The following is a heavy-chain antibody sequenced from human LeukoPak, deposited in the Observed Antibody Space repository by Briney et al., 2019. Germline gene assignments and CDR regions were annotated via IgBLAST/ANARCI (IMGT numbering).Heavy chain of an antibody. Sequence: GGSLRLSCAASGFTFSSYAMSWVRQAPGKGLEWVSAISGSGGSTYYANSVKGRFTISRDNSKNTLYLQMNSLRAEDTAVYYCAKERGDSRGKYYFDYWGQGTLVTVSS. D-gene: IGHD2-21*02. CDR1: GFTFSSYA. CDR2: ISGSGGST. V-gene: IGHV3-23*01. J-gene: IGHJ4*02. CDR3: AKERGDSRGKYYFDY.